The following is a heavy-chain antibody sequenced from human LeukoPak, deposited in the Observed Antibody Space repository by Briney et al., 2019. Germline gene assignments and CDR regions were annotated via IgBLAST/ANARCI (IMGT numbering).Heavy chain of an antibody. D-gene: IGHD6-13*01. CDR1: GFTFSSYS. J-gene: IGHJ6*02. CDR2: ISSSSSYI. Sequence: GGSLRLSCAASGFTFSSYSMNWVRQAPGKGLEWVSSISSSSSYIYYADSVKGRFTISRDNAKNSLYLQMNSLRAEDTALYYCARASPYSSSSPAVSNGGDVWGQGTTVTVSS. V-gene: IGHV3-21*01. CDR3: ARASPYSSSSPAVSNGGDV.